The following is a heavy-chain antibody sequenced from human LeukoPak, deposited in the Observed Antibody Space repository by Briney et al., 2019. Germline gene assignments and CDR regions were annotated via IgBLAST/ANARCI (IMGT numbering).Heavy chain of an antibody. Sequence: GGSLRLSCAASGFTFSSYSVNWVRQAPGKGLEWVSSISSSSSYIYYADSVKDRFTISRDNAKNSLYLQMNSLRAEDTAVYYCARDTLYSGSYFDYWGQGTLVTVSS. J-gene: IGHJ4*02. CDR2: ISSSSSYI. D-gene: IGHD1-26*01. CDR3: ARDTLYSGSYFDY. CDR1: GFTFSSYS. V-gene: IGHV3-21*01.